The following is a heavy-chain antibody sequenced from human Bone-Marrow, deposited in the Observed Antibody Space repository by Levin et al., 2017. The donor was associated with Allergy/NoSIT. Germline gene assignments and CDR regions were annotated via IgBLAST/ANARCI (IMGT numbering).Heavy chain of an antibody. D-gene: IGHD6-13*01. V-gene: IGHV3-33*01. CDR1: GFTFSSYG. CDR3: ARETYSSSWAQGVDYFDY. CDR2: IWYDGSNK. J-gene: IGHJ4*02. Sequence: GSLRLSCAASGFTFSSYGMHWVRQAPGKGLEWVAVIWYDGSNKYYADSVKGRFTISRDNSKNTLYLQMNSLRAEDTAVYYCARETYSSSWAQGVDYFDYWGQGTLVTVSS.